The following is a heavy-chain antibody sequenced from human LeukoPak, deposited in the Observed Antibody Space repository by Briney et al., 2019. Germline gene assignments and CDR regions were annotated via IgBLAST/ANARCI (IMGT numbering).Heavy chain of an antibody. CDR3: ARGVGATLGSYYYYYGMDV. V-gene: IGHV1-2*04. J-gene: IGHJ6*02. D-gene: IGHD1-26*01. Sequence: GASVKVSCKASGYTFTTYTMNWVRQAPGQGLEWMGWINPNSGGTNYAQKFQGWVTMTRDTSISTAYMELSRLRSDDTAVYYCARGVGATLGSYYYYYGMDVWGQGTMVTVSS. CDR2: INPNSGGT. CDR1: GYTFTTYT.